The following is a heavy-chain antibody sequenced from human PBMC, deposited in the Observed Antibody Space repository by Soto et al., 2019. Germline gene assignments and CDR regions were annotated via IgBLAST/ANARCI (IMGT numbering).Heavy chain of an antibody. CDR1: GGSISSSNW. CDR3: ASFLWLRWLSGYFDY. J-gene: IGHJ4*02. CDR2: IYHSGST. Sequence: TSETLSLTCAVSGGSISSSNWWSWVRQPPGKGLEWIGEIYHSGSTNYNPSLKSRVTISVDKSKNQFSLKLSSVTAADTAVYYCASFLWLRWLSGYFDYWGQGTLVTVSS. V-gene: IGHV4-4*02. D-gene: IGHD5-18*01.